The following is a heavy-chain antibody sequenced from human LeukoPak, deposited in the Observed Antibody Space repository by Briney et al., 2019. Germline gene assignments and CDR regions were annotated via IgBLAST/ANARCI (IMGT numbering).Heavy chain of an antibody. Sequence: PGGSLRLSCAASGFTLSSYNMNWVRQAPGKGLEWVSAISGSGGSTYYADSVKGRFTISRDNSKNTLYLQMNSLRAEDTAVYYCAMLTGGSDGCWGQGTLVTVSS. CDR3: AMLTGGSDGC. J-gene: IGHJ4*02. D-gene: IGHD2-15*01. CDR2: ISGSGGST. CDR1: GFTLSSYN. V-gene: IGHV3-23*01.